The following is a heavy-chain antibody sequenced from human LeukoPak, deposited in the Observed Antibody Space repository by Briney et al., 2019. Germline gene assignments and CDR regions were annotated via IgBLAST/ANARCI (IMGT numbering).Heavy chain of an antibody. CDR1: GFTFSSYA. CDR3: ARPYYDILTGTLQDWFDP. D-gene: IGHD3-9*01. CDR2: INSDGSST. V-gene: IGHV3-74*01. Sequence: GGSLRLSCAASGFTFSSYAMSWVRQAPGKGLVWVSRINSDGSSTSYADSVKGRFTISRDNAKNTLYLQMNSLRAEDTAVYYCARPYYDILTGTLQDWFDPWGQGTLVTVSS. J-gene: IGHJ5*02.